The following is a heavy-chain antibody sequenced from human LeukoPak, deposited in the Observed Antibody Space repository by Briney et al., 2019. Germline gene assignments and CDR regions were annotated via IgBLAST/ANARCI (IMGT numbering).Heavy chain of an antibody. D-gene: IGHD3-3*01. CDR1: GFTVSSNY. J-gene: IGHJ4*02. CDR3: ARVQAIFQNFDS. V-gene: IGHV3-66*01. Sequence: PGGSLRLSCVASGFTVSSNYMTWVRQAPGKGLEWLSVIYSSGNTYYADSMKGRFTISRDKSKNTLYLQMNSLRAEDTAVYHCARVQAIFQNFDSWGLGTLVTVSS. CDR2: IYSSGNT.